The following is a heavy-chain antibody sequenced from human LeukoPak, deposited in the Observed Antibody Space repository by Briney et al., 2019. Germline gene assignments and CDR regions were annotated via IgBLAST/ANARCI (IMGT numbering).Heavy chain of an antibody. CDR1: GFTFSSYG. V-gene: IGHV3-30*02. CDR3: ARGLIAAAGLWGAIVFGY. J-gene: IGHJ4*02. D-gene: IGHD6-13*01. CDR2: IRYDGSNK. Sequence: GGPLRLSCAASGFTFSSYGMHWVRQAPGKGLEWVAFIRYDGSNKYYADSVKGRFTISRDNSKNTLYLQMNSLRAEDTAVYYCARGLIAAAGLWGAIVFGYWGQGTLVTVSS.